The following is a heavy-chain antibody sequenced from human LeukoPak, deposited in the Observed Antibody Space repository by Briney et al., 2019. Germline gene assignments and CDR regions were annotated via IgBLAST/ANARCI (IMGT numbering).Heavy chain of an antibody. J-gene: IGHJ4*02. CDR3: AGGPGGDYFDY. D-gene: IGHD2-21*01. CDR2: IYYSGST. V-gene: IGHV4-31*03. CDR1: GGSISSGGYY. Sequence: PSETLSLTCTVSGGSISSGGYYWSWIRQHPVKGLEWIGYIYYSGSTYYNPSLKSRVTISVDTSKNQFSLKLSSVTAADTAVYCCAGGPGGDYFDYWGQGTLVTVSS.